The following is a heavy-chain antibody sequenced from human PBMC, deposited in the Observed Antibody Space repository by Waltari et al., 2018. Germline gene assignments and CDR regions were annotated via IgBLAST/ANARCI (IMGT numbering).Heavy chain of an antibody. J-gene: IGHJ5*02. Sequence: QVQLQGSGPGLVKPSETLSLSCTVSGGSISSYYWSWIRQPAGKGLEWIGRIYTSGSTNYNPSLKSRVTMSVDTSKNQFSLKLSSVTAADTAVYYCARTQAGSGWYAEGNWFDPWGQGTLVTVSS. V-gene: IGHV4-4*07. D-gene: IGHD6-19*01. CDR1: GGSISSYY. CDR2: IYTSGST. CDR3: ARTQAGSGWYAEGNWFDP.